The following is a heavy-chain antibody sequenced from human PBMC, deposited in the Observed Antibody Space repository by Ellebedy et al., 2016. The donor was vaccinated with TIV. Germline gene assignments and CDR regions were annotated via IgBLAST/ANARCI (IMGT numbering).Heavy chain of an antibody. J-gene: IGHJ4*02. CDR3: ATERGGSYYNY. D-gene: IGHD1-26*01. CDR2: INSDGSST. Sequence: GESLKISCEASGIIFSSYWMHWVRQAPGKGLLWVSRINSDGSSTTYADSVKGRFTISRDNAKNTVYLQMNSLRLEDTAVYYCATERGGSYYNYWGQGTLVTVSS. V-gene: IGHV3-74*03. CDR1: GIIFSSYW.